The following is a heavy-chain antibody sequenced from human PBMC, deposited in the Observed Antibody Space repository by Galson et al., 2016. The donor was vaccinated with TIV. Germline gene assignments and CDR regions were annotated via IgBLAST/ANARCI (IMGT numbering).Heavy chain of an antibody. CDR1: GGSISSNSIF. CDR2: IYHSGST. J-gene: IGHJ4*02. D-gene: IGHD2-15*01. Sequence: LSLTCTVSGGSISSNSIFWSWIRQHPGKGLEWIGYIYHSGSTHYNPSLKSRVAMSVDTSKNQFSLTLTSVTAADTAVYYCARDQDSGAYFDNWGQGTLVTVSS. V-gene: IGHV4-31*03. CDR3: ARDQDSGAYFDN.